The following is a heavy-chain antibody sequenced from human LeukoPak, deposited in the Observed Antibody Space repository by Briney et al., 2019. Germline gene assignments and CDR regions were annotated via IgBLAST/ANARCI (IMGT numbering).Heavy chain of an antibody. D-gene: IGHD4-17*01. CDR2: SNWNGDST. Sequence: GGSLRLSCAASGFTFGDYGMSWVRQAPGKGLEWVSGSNWNGDSTGYADSVKGRFTISRDNAKKSLYLQMDSLRAEDTALYYCARAQTYGDYRLLLDYWGQGTLVTVSS. J-gene: IGHJ4*02. V-gene: IGHV3-20*04. CDR1: GFTFGDYG. CDR3: ARAQTYGDYRLLLDY.